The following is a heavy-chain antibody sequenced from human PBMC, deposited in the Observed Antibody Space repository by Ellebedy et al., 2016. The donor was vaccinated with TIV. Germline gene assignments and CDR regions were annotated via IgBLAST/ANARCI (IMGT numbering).Heavy chain of an antibody. CDR1: GFTIAGFP. D-gene: IGHD6-19*01. Sequence: GGSLRLSCTVSGFTIAGFPMSWVRQAPGKGLEWVSRMKGDGSSVTYADSVKGRFTISSDNAKNTLYLQMNSLRAEDTAVYYCARGSWACSGSMDVWGQGTTVTVSS. J-gene: IGHJ6*02. CDR2: MKGDGSSV. CDR3: ARGSWACSGSMDV. V-gene: IGHV3-74*01.